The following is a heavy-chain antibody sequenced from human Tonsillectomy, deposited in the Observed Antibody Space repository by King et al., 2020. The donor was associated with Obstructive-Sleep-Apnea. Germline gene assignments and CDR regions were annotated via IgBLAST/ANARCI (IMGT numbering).Heavy chain of an antibody. CDR2: IDYDGST. V-gene: IGHV4-59*01. CDR3: ARVGVDYDILTGHNRHRDWFGP. CDR1: GGSISSYH. D-gene: IGHD3-9*01. Sequence: QLQESGPGLVKPSETLSLTCTVSGGSISSYHWSWIRQPPGKGLEWIGYIDYDGSTSYNPSLKSRVTILVDTSKSQFSLKLSSLTAADTAVYYCARVGVDYDILTGHNRHRDWFGPWGQGTLVTVSS. J-gene: IGHJ5*02.